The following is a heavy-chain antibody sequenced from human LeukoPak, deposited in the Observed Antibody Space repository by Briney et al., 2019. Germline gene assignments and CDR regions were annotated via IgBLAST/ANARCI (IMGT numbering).Heavy chain of an antibody. D-gene: IGHD6-19*01. CDR1: GGSFSGYY. Sequence: SETLSLTCAVYGGSFSGYYWSWIRQPPGKGLEWIGEINHSGSTNYNPSLKSRVTISVDTSKNQFSLKLSSVTAADTAVYYCARGRRAGAGRRYNWFDPWGQGTLVTVSS. CDR3: ARGRRAGAGRRYNWFDP. J-gene: IGHJ5*02. V-gene: IGHV4-34*01. CDR2: INHSGST.